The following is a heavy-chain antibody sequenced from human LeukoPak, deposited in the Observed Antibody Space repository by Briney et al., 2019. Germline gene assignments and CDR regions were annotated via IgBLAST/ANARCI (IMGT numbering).Heavy chain of an antibody. D-gene: IGHD5-18*01. CDR2: INHSGST. J-gene: IGHJ4*02. Sequence: SETLSLTCAVYGGSFSGYYWSWIRQPPGKGLEWIGEINHSGSTNYNPSLKSRVTISVDTSKNQFSRKLSSVTAADTAVYYCARRATAMVDFDYWGQGTLVTVSS. CDR3: ARRATAMVDFDY. V-gene: IGHV4-34*01. CDR1: GGSFSGYY.